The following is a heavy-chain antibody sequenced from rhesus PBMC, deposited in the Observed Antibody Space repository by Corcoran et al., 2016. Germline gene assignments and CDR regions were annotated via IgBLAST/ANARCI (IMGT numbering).Heavy chain of an antibody. CDR2: INCNSGGT. CDR3: ARVFDPGYSTPFDY. J-gene: IGHJ4*01. Sequence: QVQLQESGPGLVKPSETLSLTCTVSGASISSNWWSWIRQPPGKGLEWIGEINCNSGGTNYNPSLKSRVTISKDASKNQFSLKLSSVTAADPAVYYCARVFDPGYSTPFDYWGQGVLVTVSS. D-gene: IGHD5-24*01. CDR1: GASISSNW. V-gene: IGHV4-80*01.